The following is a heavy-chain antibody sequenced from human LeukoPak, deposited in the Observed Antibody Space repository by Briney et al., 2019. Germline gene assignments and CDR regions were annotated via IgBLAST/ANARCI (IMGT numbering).Heavy chain of an antibody. CDR1: GFTFSSHA. CDR2: ISGSGDTT. Sequence: PGGSLRLPCAASGFTFSSHAMSWVRRAPGKGLERVSLISGSGDTTSYADPVKGRFTISRDNSKNTLFLQMNSLRAEDTAVYFCARSDCNSIHCYVRDYWGQGTLVTVSS. CDR3: ARSDCNSIHCYVRDY. J-gene: IGHJ4*02. V-gene: IGHV3-23*01. D-gene: IGHD2/OR15-2a*01.